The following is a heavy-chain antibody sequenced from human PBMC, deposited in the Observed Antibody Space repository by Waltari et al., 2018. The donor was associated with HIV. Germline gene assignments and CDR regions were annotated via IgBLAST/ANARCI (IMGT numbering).Heavy chain of an antibody. Sequence: QVRLQQWGTGLLKPSDTLSLTCAVYGGSFSGYYWSWIRQSPERGLEWIGEINHIGSATYNPSLKSLFTMSVDTSKNQFSLKMKSVTAADTSIFYCARGVGTSGHDRYYDSWGQGTLVTVSS. CDR3: ARGVGTSGHDRYYDS. D-gene: IGHD6-25*01. V-gene: IGHV4-34*02. J-gene: IGHJ4*02. CDR1: GGSFSGYY. CDR2: INHIGSA.